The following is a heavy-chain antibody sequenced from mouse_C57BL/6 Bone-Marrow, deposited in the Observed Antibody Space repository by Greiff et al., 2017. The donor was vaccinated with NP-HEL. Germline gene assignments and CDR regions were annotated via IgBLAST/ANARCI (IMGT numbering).Heavy chain of an antibody. CDR3: AAEFITTVGYAMDY. D-gene: IGHD1-1*01. CDR1: GFNIKDYY. J-gene: IGHJ4*01. CDR2: IDPEDGET. Sequence: EVKLVESGAELVKPGASVKLSCTASGFNIKDYYMHWVKQRTEQGLEWIGRIDPEDGETKYAPKFQGKATITADTSSNTAYLQLSSLTSEDTAVYYCAAEFITTVGYAMDYWGQGTSVTVSS. V-gene: IGHV14-2*01.